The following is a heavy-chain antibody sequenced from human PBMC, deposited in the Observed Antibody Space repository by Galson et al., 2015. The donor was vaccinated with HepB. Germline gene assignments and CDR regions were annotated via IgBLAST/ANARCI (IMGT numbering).Heavy chain of an antibody. J-gene: IGHJ4*02. CDR2: INHSGST. CDR3: ARGQIQLWLHLDY. Sequence: LSLTCAVYGGSFSGYYWSWIRQPPGKGLEWIGEINHSGSTNYNPSLKSRVTISVDTSKNQFSLKLSSVTAADTAVYYCARGQIQLWLHLDYWGQGTLVTVSS. CDR1: GGSFSGYY. V-gene: IGHV4-34*01. D-gene: IGHD5-18*01.